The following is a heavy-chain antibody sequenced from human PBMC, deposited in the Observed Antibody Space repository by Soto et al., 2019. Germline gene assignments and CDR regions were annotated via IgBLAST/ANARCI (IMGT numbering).Heavy chain of an antibody. CDR1: NGSFSDYF. D-gene: IGHD6-19*01. CDR3: ARGKSSGPLYYFGT. CDR2: IKESGFA. J-gene: IGHJ4*02. V-gene: IGHV4-34*01. Sequence: PSETLSLTCGVYNGSFSDYFWNWIRQPPGKGLEWIGEIKESGFATYNPSLKRRVTMSVDTANNQFSLKVTSVTAADTAVYYCARGKSSGPLYYFGTWGQGTLVTVSS.